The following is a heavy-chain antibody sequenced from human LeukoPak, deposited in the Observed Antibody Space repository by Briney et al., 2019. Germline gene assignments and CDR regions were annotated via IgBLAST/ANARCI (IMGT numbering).Heavy chain of an antibody. D-gene: IGHD2-2*01. V-gene: IGHV1-2*02. CDR1: GYTFTDYY. CDR2: INPNDGDA. Sequence: AASVKVSCKASGYTFTDYYMHWVRQAPGQGFEWMGRINPNDGDANYAQKFQGRVTMTRDTSISTAHMEVSRLRSDDTAVYYCARANFLYCSSSTCLFDYWGQGTLVTVSS. CDR3: ARANFLYCSSSTCLFDY. J-gene: IGHJ4*02.